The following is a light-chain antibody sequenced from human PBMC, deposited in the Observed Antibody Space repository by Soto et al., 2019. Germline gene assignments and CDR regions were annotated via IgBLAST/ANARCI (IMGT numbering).Light chain of an antibody. CDR1: ETILYGSNNKNY. Sequence: IVMTQSPDSLGVSLGERATVNCKSNETILYGSNNKNYLSWYQQKPGQPPNLLIYWASTRKYGVPERFSGSGSGTDFTLSISNLQAEDVAVYYCHQYYSPPFAFGPGTKVHL. CDR2: WAS. CDR3: HQYYSPPFA. V-gene: IGKV4-1*01. J-gene: IGKJ3*01.